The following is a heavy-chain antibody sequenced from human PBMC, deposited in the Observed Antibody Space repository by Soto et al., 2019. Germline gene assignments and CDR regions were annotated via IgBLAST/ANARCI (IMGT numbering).Heavy chain of an antibody. CDR3: ARDRWYGHIAAAGTRSYYYYGMDV. V-gene: IGHV1-69*06. J-gene: IGHJ6*02. D-gene: IGHD6-13*01. CDR1: GGTFSSYA. Sequence: QVQLVQSGAEVKKPGSSVKVSCKASGGTFSSYAISWVRQAPGQGLEWMGGIIPIFGTANYAQKFQGRVTITADKSTSTAYMELRSLRSEDTGVYYCARDRWYGHIAAAGTRSYYYYGMDVWGQGTTVTVSS. CDR2: IIPIFGTA.